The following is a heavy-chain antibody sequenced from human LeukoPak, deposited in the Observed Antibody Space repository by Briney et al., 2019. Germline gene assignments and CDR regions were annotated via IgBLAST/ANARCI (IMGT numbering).Heavy chain of an antibody. CDR3: ARHRRGVHTYYDILTGYSTHDY. J-gene: IGHJ4*02. V-gene: IGHV4-38-2*01. Sequence: SETLSLTCAVSGYSISSGYYWGWIRPPPGKGLEWIGSIYHSGSTYYNPSLKRRVTISGETAKNQFSLKLSSVTAADTAVYYCARHRRGVHTYYDILTGYSTHDYWGQRTLVTVSS. CDR2: IYHSGST. CDR1: GYSISSGYY. D-gene: IGHD3-9*01.